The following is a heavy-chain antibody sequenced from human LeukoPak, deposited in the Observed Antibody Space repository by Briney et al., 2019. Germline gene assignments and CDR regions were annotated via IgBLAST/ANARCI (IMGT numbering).Heavy chain of an antibody. CDR2: IIPIFGTA. V-gene: IGHV1-69*06. Sequence: SVNVSCKSSGGTFSSYAISRIRQAPGQGLEWMGGIIPIFGTANYAQKFQGRVTITADKSTSTAYMELSSLRSEDTAVYYCARDSPYSSSWGDYNWFDPWGQGTLVTVSS. J-gene: IGHJ5*02. CDR3: ARDSPYSSSWGDYNWFDP. D-gene: IGHD6-13*01. CDR1: GGTFSSYA.